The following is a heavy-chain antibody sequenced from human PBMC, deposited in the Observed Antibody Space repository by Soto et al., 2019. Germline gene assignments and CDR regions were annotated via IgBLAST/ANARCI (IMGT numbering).Heavy chain of an antibody. CDR2: ISYDGSNK. J-gene: IGHJ4*02. CDR3: AKDRMGAGIRGYFDY. Sequence: QVQLVESGGGVVQPGESLRLSCAGSGFTFSSYGMDWVRQAPGKGLEWVAVISYDGSNKYYVDSVKGRFTISRDNSKNTLYLQMNSLRAEHTAVYYCAKDRMGAGIRGYFDYWGQGMLVTVSS. CDR1: GFTFSSYG. D-gene: IGHD3-10*01. V-gene: IGHV3-30*18.